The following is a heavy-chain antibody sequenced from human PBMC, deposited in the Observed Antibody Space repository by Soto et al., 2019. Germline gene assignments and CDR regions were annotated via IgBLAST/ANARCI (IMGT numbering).Heavy chain of an antibody. J-gene: IGHJ4*02. CDR1: GGSISSYY. V-gene: IGHV4-59*08. Sequence: QVQLQESGPGLVKPSETLSLTCTVSGGSISSYYWSWIRQPPGKGLEWIGYIYYSGSTNYNPSHTSLVTISVDTSKNQFSLKLSSVAAADTAVYYCARRWGSAADYWGQGTLVTVSS. CDR3: ARRWGSAADY. CDR2: IYYSGST. D-gene: IGHD2-15*01.